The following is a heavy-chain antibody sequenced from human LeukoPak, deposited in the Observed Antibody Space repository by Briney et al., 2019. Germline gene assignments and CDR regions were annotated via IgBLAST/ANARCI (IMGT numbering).Heavy chain of an antibody. J-gene: IGHJ5*02. CDR3: ARDVDNVAVAGNWFDP. V-gene: IGHV4-31*03. CDR1: GVSISSGGYY. Sequence: KPSQTLSLTCTVSGVSISSGGYYWSWIRQHPGKGLEWIGYIYYSGSTYYNPSLKSRVTISVDTSKNQFSLKLSSVTAADTAVYYCARDVDNVAVAGNWFDPWGQGTLVTVSS. D-gene: IGHD6-19*01. CDR2: IYYSGST.